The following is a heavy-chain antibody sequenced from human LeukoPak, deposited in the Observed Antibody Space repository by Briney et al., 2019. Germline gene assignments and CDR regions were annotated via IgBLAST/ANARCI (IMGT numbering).Heavy chain of an antibody. V-gene: IGHV4-30-4*01. CDR1: GGSISSGDYY. CDR3: ARGREGPYYYDSSGFDY. D-gene: IGHD3-22*01. Sequence: SQTLSLTCTVSGGSISSGDYYWSWIRQPPGKGLEWIGYIYYSGSTYYNPSLKSRVTISVDTSKNQFSLKLSSVTAADTAVYYCARGREGPYYYDSSGFDYWGQGTLVTVSS. J-gene: IGHJ4*02. CDR2: IYYSGST.